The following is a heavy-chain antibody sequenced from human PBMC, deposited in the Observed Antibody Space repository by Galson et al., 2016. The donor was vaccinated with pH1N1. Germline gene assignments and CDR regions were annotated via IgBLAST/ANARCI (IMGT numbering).Heavy chain of an antibody. CDR3: ARQVGHVRAGSEAFGI. CDR1: GYSFTHYW. CDR2: LYPADSDT. V-gene: IGHV5-51*01. J-gene: IGHJ3*02. Sequence: QSGAEVTKPGDSLKIPCKASGYSFTHYWIGWVRQMPGKGLEWMGILYPADSDTRYSPSFQGQVTISADSSNSTTYLRWSSLKASDTAMYYCARQVGHVRAGSEAFGIWGQGTMVTVSS. D-gene: IGHD1-26*01.